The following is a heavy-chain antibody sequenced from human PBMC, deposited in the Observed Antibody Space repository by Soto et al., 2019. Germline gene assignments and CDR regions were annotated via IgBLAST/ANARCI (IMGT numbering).Heavy chain of an antibody. Sequence: QLQLQESGPGLVKPSETLSLTCTVSGVSISNSSYYWGWIRRPPGKGLEWIGTIYYSGITYYNPSLKIRGTISVDTSKNQVSRQLTAVTAADTAVYCCARNGSNWGQGTLVTVSS. J-gene: IGHJ4*02. CDR3: ARNGSN. V-gene: IGHV4-39*01. CDR2: IYYSGIT. CDR1: GVSISNSSYY.